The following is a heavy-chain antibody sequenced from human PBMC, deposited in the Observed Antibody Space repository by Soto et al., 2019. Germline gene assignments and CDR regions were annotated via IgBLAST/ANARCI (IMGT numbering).Heavy chain of an antibody. V-gene: IGHV1-69*01. J-gene: IGHJ6*02. D-gene: IGHD3-10*01. CDR2: IIPIFGTA. Sequence: QVQLVQSVAEVKKPGSSVKVSCKASGGTFSSYAISWVRQAPGQGLEWMGGIIPIFGTANYAQKFQCRVTITADESTSTAYMELSSLRSEDTAVYYCARGGITMVRGVHFGGMDVWGQGTTVTVSS. CDR3: ARGGITMVRGVHFGGMDV. CDR1: GGTFSSYA.